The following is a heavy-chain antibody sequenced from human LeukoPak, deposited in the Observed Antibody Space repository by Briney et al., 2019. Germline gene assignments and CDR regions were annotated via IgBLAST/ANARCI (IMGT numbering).Heavy chain of an antibody. CDR2: IYYSGST. CDR3: ARSLWWYYFDY. CDR1: GGSISSYY. V-gene: IGHV4-59*12. Sequence: PSETLSLTCTVSGGSISSYYWSWIRQPPGKGLEWIGYIYYSGSTNYNPSLKSRVTISVDTSKNQFSLKLSSVTAADTAVYYCARSLWWYYFDYWGQGTLVTVSS. J-gene: IGHJ4*02. D-gene: IGHD2-21*01.